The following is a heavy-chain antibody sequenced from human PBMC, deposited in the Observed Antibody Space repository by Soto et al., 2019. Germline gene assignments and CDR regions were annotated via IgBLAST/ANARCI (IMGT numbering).Heavy chain of an antibody. CDR2: LNPDTGNT. Sequence: QVQLVQSGAALKKPGASVNISCTASGFTFSDNLINWVRQVPGQGLEWRGWLNPDTGNTRYSETFKGRVTISRHPSASIAYLELSGLENEDTALYFCARDIQSVGPRANDAFDVGGQGTMITVSS. V-gene: IGHV1-3*01. D-gene: IGHD5-18*01. J-gene: IGHJ3*01. CDR1: GFTFSDNL. CDR3: ARDIQSVGPRANDAFDV.